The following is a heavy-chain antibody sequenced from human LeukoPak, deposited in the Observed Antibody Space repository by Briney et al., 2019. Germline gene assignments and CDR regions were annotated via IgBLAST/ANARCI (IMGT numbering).Heavy chain of an antibody. CDR2: IYTSGST. V-gene: IGHV4-61*02. J-gene: IGHJ4*02. CDR1: GGSISSGSYY. Sequence: SQTLSLTCTVSGGSISSGSYYWSWIRQPAGKGLEWIGRIYTSGSTNYNPSLKSRVTISVDTSKNQFSLKLSSVTAADTAVYYCGGGGYGSGSYDYWGQGTLVTVSS. CDR3: GGGGYGSGSYDY. D-gene: IGHD3-10*01.